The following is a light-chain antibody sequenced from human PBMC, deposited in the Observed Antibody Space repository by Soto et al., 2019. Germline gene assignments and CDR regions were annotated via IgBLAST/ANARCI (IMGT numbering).Light chain of an antibody. Sequence: EIVLTQSPGTLSLSPGERATLSCRASQSVSSNLAWYQQKPGLAPRVLIYDASTRATVIPARFSGSGSGTEFTLTISSLQSEDFAVYYCQQYDNWPLTFGGGTKV. J-gene: IGKJ4*01. CDR1: QSVSSN. V-gene: IGKV3-15*01. CDR3: QQYDNWPLT. CDR2: DAS.